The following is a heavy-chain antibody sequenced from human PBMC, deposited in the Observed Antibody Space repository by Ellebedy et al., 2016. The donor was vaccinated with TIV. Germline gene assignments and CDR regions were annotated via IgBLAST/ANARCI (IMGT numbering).Heavy chain of an antibody. D-gene: IGHD1-26*01. J-gene: IGHJ4*02. CDR3: ARGPFRGGSYSDY. CDR2: IRRNAYGGTA. CDR1: GFTFGDYG. Sequence: GESLKISCSASGFTFGDYGLIWFRQAPGKGLEWVGFIRRNAYGGTAEYAASVKGRFTISRDNAKNSLDLQMNSLRAEDTAVYYCARGPFRGGSYSDYWGQGTLVTVSS. V-gene: IGHV3-49*03.